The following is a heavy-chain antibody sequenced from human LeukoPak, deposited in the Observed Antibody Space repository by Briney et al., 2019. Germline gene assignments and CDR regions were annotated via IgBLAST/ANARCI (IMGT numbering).Heavy chain of an antibody. CDR3: AREVWGIAGTRSFDY. V-gene: IGHV1-69*06. J-gene: IGHJ4*02. CDR2: IIPIFGTA. CDR1: GGTFTSYA. D-gene: IGHD6-13*01. Sequence: PSGKASCKASGGTFTSYAISWVRPAPGQGLEWMGGIIPIFGTANYAQKFQGRVTITADKSTSTAYMELSSLRSEDTAVYYCAREVWGIAGTRSFDYWGQGTLVTVSS.